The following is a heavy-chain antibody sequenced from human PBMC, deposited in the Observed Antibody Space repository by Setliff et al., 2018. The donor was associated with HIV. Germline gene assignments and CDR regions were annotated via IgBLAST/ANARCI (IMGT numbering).Heavy chain of an antibody. V-gene: IGHV4-4*02. CDR2: IYQSGST. D-gene: IGHD6-19*01. CDR3: ARGPARAVARPGWLDP. J-gene: IGHJ5*02. CDR1: GGSISSSNW. Sequence: PSETLSLTCAVSGGSISSSNWWSGVRQPPGKGLGWIGEIYQSGSTNYNPSLKSRVTISVDKSKNQFSLKLSSVTAADTAVYDCARGPARAVARPGWLDPWGQGTLVTVSS.